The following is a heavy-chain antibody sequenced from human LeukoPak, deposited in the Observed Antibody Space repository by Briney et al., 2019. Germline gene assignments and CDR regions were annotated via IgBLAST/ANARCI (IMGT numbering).Heavy chain of an antibody. CDR2: IYYSGST. CDR1: GGSISSSSYY. J-gene: IGHJ4*02. CDR3: ARAGNTIFGVVISYFDY. Sequence: SETLSLTCTVSGGSISSSSYYWGWIRQPPGKGLEWIGSIYYSGSTYYNPSLKSRVTISVDTSKNQFSLKLSSVTAADTAVYYCARAGNTIFGVVISYFDYWGQGTLVTVSP. V-gene: IGHV4-39*01. D-gene: IGHD3-3*01.